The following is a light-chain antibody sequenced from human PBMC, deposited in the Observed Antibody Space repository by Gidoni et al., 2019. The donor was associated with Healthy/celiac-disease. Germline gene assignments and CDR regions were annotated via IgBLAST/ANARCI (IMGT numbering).Light chain of an antibody. CDR2: DAS. CDR1: QSVSSY. Sequence: IVLTQSPATLSLSPGSIATLSCKASQSVSSYLPCYQQKPGQAPRLLIYDASNSATGIPARFSGSVSGTDFTLTISSLEPEDFAVYYCQQRSNWPPTFXQXTKLEIK. CDR3: QQRSNWPPT. J-gene: IGKJ2*01. V-gene: IGKV3-11*01.